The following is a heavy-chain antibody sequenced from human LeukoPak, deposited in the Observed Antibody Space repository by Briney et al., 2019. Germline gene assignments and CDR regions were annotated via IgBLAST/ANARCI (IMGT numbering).Heavy chain of an antibody. Sequence: GGSLRLSCAASGFTFSSYAMSWVRQAPGKGLEWVSAISGSGGSTYYADSVKGRFTVSRDNSKNTLYLQMNSLRAEDTAVYYCAKADSSSSSQSFDYWGQGTLVTVSS. CDR3: AKADSSSSSQSFDY. CDR2: ISGSGGST. V-gene: IGHV3-23*01. CDR1: GFTFSSYA. D-gene: IGHD6-6*01. J-gene: IGHJ4*02.